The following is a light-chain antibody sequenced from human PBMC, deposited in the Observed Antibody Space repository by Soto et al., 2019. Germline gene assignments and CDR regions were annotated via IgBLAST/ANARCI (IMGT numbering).Light chain of an antibody. Sequence: EIVMTQTPLSLSVTPGQPASISCKSSQSLLHSDGKTYLYWHLQKAGQPPQLLIYEVSSRLSGVSDRFSGSGAGTDFTLKISRVEAEDVGFYYCMQSLQLPVTFGRGTKVAIK. J-gene: IGKJ4*01. CDR1: QSLLHSDGKTY. V-gene: IGKV2D-29*01. CDR2: EVS. CDR3: MQSLQLPVT.